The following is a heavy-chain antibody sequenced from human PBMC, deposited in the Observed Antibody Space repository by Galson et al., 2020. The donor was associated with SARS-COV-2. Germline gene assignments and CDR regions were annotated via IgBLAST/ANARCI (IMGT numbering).Heavy chain of an antibody. CDR3: GKDQDGSGNNDY. V-gene: IGHV3-23*01. D-gene: IGHD3-10*01. CDR1: GFTFSRYA. Sequence: TGGSLRLSCAASGFTFSRYAMSWVRQAPGKGLEWVSAISGSGGSTYYADSVKGRFTISRDNSKNTQYLQMNSLRAEGTAGYYCGKDQDGSGNNDYWGQGALVTGSS. CDR2: ISGSGGST. J-gene: IGHJ4*02.